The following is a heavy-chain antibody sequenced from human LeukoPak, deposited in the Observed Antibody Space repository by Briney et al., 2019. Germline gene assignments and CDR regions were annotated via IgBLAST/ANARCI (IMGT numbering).Heavy chain of an antibody. CDR2: ISSSGSTI. D-gene: IGHD2-15*01. J-gene: IGHJ3*02. Sequence: PGGSLRLSCAASGFTFSDYYMSWIRQAPGKGLEWVSYISSSGSTIYYADSVKGRFTISKDNAKNSLYLQMNSLRAEDTAVYYCASAVAEEDAFDIWGQGTMVTVSS. CDR1: GFTFSDYY. CDR3: ASAVAEEDAFDI. V-gene: IGHV3-11*04.